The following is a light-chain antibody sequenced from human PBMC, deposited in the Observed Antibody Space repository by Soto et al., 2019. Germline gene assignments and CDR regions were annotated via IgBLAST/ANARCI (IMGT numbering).Light chain of an antibody. CDR2: RDN. V-gene: IGLV1-47*01. Sequence: QSVLTQPPSASATPGQRVTISCSGSSSNLGNNYVYWYQHLPGTAPKLLIDRDNKRPSGVPDRFSGSRSGTSASLAISGLRSEDEGGYYCASWDDSLRGPGFGGGTKVTVL. CDR1: SSNLGNNY. CDR3: ASWDDSLRGPG. J-gene: IGLJ3*02.